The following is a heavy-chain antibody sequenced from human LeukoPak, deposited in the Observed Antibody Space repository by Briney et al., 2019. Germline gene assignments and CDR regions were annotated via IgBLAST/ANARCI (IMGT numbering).Heavy chain of an antibody. CDR1: GFTFSSYA. Sequence: GGSLRLSCAVSGFTFSSYAMSWVRQAPGKGLEWVSAISGSGGSTYYADSVKGRFTISRDNSKNTLYLQMNSLRAEDTAVYYCAKDSSHYYDSSGYAYWGQGTLVTVSS. J-gene: IGHJ4*02. D-gene: IGHD3-22*01. CDR3: AKDSSHYYDSSGYAY. CDR2: ISGSGGST. V-gene: IGHV3-23*01.